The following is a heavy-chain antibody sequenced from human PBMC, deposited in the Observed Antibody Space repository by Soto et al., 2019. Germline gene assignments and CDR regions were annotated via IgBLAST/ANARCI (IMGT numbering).Heavy chain of an antibody. CDR3: SIYHEATYYDILTGYYWDIFDY. CDR1: GFTFSSYG. D-gene: IGHD3-9*01. J-gene: IGHJ4*02. Sequence: GGSLRLSCAAPGFTFSSYGMHWVRQAPGKGLEWVAVISYDGSNKYYADSVKGRFTISRDNSKNTLYLLMNSLRAEDTAVYYCSIYHEATYYDILTGYYWDIFDYWGQGTLVTVSS. CDR2: ISYDGSNK. V-gene: IGHV3-30*03.